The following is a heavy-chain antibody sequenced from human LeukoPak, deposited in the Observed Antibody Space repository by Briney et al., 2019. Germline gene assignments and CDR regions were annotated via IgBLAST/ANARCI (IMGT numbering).Heavy chain of an antibody. V-gene: IGHV5-51*04. J-gene: IGHJ4*02. CDR3: ARYRSGWYVDY. CDR1: GYSFTSYW. Sequence: GESLKISCKGSGYSFTSYWIGWVRQMPGKGLEWMGIIYPGESDTRYSPSFQGKVTISADKPISTAYLQWSSLKASDTAMYYCARYRSGWYVDYWGQGTLVTVSS. CDR2: IYPGESDT. D-gene: IGHD6-19*01.